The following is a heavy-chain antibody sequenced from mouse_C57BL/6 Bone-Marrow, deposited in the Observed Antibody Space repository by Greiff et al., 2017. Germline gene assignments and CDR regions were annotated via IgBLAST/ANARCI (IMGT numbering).Heavy chain of an antibody. V-gene: IGHV1-55*01. CDR2: IYPGSGST. Sequence: QVQLQQPGAELVKPGASVKMSCKASGYTFTSYWITWVKQRPGQGLEWIGDIYPGSGSTNYNEKFKSKATLTVDTSSSTAYMQLSSLTSEDSAVYYCARGAPFITTVVDWYFDVWGTGTTGTVSS. J-gene: IGHJ1*03. D-gene: IGHD1-1*01. CDR3: ARGAPFITTVVDWYFDV. CDR1: GYTFTSYW.